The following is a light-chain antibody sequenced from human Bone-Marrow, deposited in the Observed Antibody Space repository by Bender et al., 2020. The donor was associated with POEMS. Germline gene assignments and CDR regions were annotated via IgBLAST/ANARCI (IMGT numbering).Light chain of an antibody. CDR2: KDA. CDR3: SSYAGSNDLV. CDR1: KVANKY. V-gene: IGLV3-1*01. J-gene: IGLJ2*01. Sequence: SFELTQPPSLSVSPGQTVSVTCSGDKVANKYVFWYQQKAGQSPVLVIYKDAKRPSGIPERFSGSKSGNTASLTVSGLQAEDEADYYCSSYAGSNDLVFGGGTKLTVL.